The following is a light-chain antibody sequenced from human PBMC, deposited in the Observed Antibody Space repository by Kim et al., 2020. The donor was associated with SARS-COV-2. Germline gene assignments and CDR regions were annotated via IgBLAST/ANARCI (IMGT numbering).Light chain of an antibody. Sequence: EIVLTQSPGTLSLSPGERATLSCRASQSINSNYLAWYQQKPGQGPRLLIYGTSRKATGIPDRFSGSGSGTDFTLTISRLEPEDFAVYFCQQYGRSPLPFGGGTKVEIK. CDR2: GTS. CDR1: QSINSNY. CDR3: QQYGRSPLP. V-gene: IGKV3-20*01. J-gene: IGKJ4*01.